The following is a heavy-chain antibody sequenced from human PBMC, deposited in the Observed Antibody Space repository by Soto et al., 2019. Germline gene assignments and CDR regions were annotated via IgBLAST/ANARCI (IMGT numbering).Heavy chain of an antibody. CDR1: GYTFTSYG. CDR2: ISAYNGNT. J-gene: IGHJ6*02. V-gene: IGHV1-18*01. D-gene: IGHD2-21*01. Sequence: QVQLVQSGAEVKKPGASVKVSCKASGYTFTSYGISWVRQAPGQGLEWMGWISAYNGNTNYAQKLQGRVTMTTDTSTSTAYMELRSLRSDDTAVYYCARDLPSRDPSWYSYGMDVWGQGTTVTVSS. CDR3: ARDLPSRDPSWYSYGMDV.